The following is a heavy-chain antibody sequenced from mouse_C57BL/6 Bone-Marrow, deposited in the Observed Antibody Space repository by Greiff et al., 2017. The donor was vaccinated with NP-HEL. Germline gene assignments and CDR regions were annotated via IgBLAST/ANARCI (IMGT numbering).Heavy chain of an antibody. V-gene: IGHV1-7*01. J-gene: IGHJ3*01. Sequence: QVQLKQSGAELAKPGASVKLSCKASGYTFTSYWMHWVKQRPGQGLEWIGYINPSSGYTNYHQKFKDKATLTANKSSSTAYMQLSSLTYEDYEVDDCARDRSRRGRGFAYWGQGTLVTVSA. CDR3: ARDRSRRGRGFAY. CDR1: GYTFTSYW. CDR2: INPSSGYT.